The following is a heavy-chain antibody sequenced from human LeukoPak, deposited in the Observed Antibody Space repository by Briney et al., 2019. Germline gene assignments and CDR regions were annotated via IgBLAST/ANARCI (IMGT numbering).Heavy chain of an antibody. CDR2: IYYSGST. Sequence: SQTLSLTCTVSGGSISSGDYYWSWIRQPPGKGLEWIGYIYYSGSTYYNPSLKSRVTISVDTSKNQFSLKLSSVTAADTAVYYCARHERGDYVFNYWGQGTLVTVSS. CDR3: ARHERGDYVFNY. V-gene: IGHV4-30-4*01. CDR1: GGSISSGDYY. D-gene: IGHD4-17*01. J-gene: IGHJ4*02.